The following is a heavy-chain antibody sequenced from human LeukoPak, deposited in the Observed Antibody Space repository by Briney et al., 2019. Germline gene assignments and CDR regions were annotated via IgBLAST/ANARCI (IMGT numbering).Heavy chain of an antibody. CDR1: GFTFSSYA. CDR2: ISRGSDHI. V-gene: IGHV3-21*04. CDR3: ARSTSYGSSNWDY. Sequence: GGSLRLSCAASGFTFSSYAMNWVRQAPGKGLEWVSSISRGSDHIFYADSMKGRFTISRDNAKNSLYLQMNSLRAEDTAVYYCARSTSYGSSNWDYWGQGTLDTVSS. D-gene: IGHD5-18*01. J-gene: IGHJ4*02.